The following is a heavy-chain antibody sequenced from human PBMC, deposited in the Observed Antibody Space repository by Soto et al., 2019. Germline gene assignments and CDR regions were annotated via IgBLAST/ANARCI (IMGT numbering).Heavy chain of an antibody. CDR3: TRVRLSRIRSSDY. J-gene: IGHJ4*02. D-gene: IGHD1-26*01. V-gene: IGHV3-72*01. Sequence: EVQLVESGGGFVQPEGSLRLSCAAAGFTFSDHYMDWVRQAPGKGLEWVGRIKSKANSYATEYAAPVKGRLTISRDDSMNAVLLPMKRLKTDDTSVYYATRVRLSRIRSSDYWGQGILVTVSS. CDR2: IKSKANSYAT. CDR1: GFTFSDHY.